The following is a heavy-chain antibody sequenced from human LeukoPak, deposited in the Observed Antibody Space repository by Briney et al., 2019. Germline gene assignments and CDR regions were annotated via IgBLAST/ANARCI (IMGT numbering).Heavy chain of an antibody. CDR3: ASRKLGNDY. J-gene: IGHJ4*02. D-gene: IGHD7-27*01. CDR1: GGSISNYY. CDR2: IYYSGST. V-gene: IGHV4-59*01. Sequence: SETLSLTCTVSGGSISNYYWSWVRQPPGKGLEWIGYIYYSGSTNYNPSLKSRVTISAETSKNQFSLNLISVTAADTAVYYCASRKLGNDYWGQGTLVTVSS.